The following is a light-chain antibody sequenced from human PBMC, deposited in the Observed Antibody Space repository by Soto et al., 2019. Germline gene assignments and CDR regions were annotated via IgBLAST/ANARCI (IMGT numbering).Light chain of an antibody. Sequence: EIIMTQSPATQSASPGESVTLSCRASRIININLAWYQQKPGQAPRLLIYGASTRAAGIPARFSGSGAGTEFTLIICSLQSEASAVYYCQQYDNWPPYTFGQGTKLEIK. CDR2: GAS. CDR1: RIININ. CDR3: QQYDNWPPYT. V-gene: IGKV3-15*01. J-gene: IGKJ2*01.